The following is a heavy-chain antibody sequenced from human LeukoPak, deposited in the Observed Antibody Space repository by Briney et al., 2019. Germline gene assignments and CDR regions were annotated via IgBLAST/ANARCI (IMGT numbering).Heavy chain of an antibody. CDR1: GFTFSSYS. CDR3: ARVGGRWYQLPTIPNYFDY. V-gene: IGHV3-21*01. CDR2: ISSSSSYI. D-gene: IGHD2-2*01. Sequence: PGGSLRLSCAASGFTFSSYSMTWVRQAPGKGLEWVSSISSSSSYIYYADSVKGRFTISRDNAKNSLYLQMNSLRAEDTAVYYCARVGGRWYQLPTIPNYFDYWGQGTLVTVSS. J-gene: IGHJ4*02.